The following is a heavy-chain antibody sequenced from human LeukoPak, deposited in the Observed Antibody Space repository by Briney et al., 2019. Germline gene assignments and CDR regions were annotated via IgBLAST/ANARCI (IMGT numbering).Heavy chain of an antibody. CDR1: GYSFTSYW. CDR2: IYPGYSDT. V-gene: IGHV5-51*01. CDR3: ARRVWFGESRAYLDY. Sequence: GESLKISCKGSGYSFTSYWIGWVRQMPGKGLEWMGIIYPGYSDTRYSPSFQGQVTISADKSISTAYLQWSSLKASDTAMYYCARRVWFGESRAYLDYWGQGTLVTVSS. J-gene: IGHJ4*02. D-gene: IGHD3-10*01.